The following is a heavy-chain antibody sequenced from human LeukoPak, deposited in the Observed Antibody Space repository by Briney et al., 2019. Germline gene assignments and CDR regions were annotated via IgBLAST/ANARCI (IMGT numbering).Heavy chain of an antibody. CDR3: AKGNPGSLLDY. CDR2: IWYGGSNK. Sequence: GGSLRLSCAASGFTFSSYGMHWVRQAPGKGLEWVAVIWYGGSNKYYADSVKGRFTISRDNSKNTLYLQMNSLRAEDTAVYYCAKGNPGSLLDYWGQGTLVTVSS. CDR1: GFTFSSYG. J-gene: IGHJ4*02. V-gene: IGHV3-30*02. D-gene: IGHD1-26*01.